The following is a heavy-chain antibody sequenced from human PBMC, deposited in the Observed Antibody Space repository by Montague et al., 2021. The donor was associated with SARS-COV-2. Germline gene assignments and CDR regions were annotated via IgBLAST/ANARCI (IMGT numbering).Heavy chain of an antibody. CDR2: IFYTGST. CDR3: ARAQNICFIANCVNYFDL. D-gene: IGHD2-15*01. Sequence: SETLSLTCSVSGGSTSNYYWTWIRQSPGKGLQWIGDIFYTGSTKFNPSLKSRVSMSLDTSKNHFSLRLSAVTAVDTARYYCARAQNICFIANCVNYFDLWGLGALVTVSS. V-gene: IGHV4-59*01. J-gene: IGHJ4*02. CDR1: GGSTSNYY.